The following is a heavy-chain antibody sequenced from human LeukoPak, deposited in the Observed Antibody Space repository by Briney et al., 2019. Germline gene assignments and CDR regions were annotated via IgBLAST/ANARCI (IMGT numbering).Heavy chain of an antibody. V-gene: IGHV1-18*01. J-gene: IGHJ4*02. CDR3: TRHGDRGEISHVY. Sequence: GASVKVSCKSSAYTFINYGITWVRQAPGQGLGWMGWISAYNGNTNYAQKLQGRVTMTTDTSTSTAYMELRSLRPDDPAQHYCTRHGDRGEISHVYWGQGTLVTVSS. D-gene: IGHD2/OR15-2a*01. CDR1: AYTFINYG. CDR2: ISAYNGNT.